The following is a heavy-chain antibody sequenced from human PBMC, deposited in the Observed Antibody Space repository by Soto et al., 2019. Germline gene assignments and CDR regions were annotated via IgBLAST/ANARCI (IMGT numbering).Heavy chain of an antibody. CDR3: ARSHNGDYYYYGMDV. CDR1: GYSFTSYW. V-gene: IGHV5-51*01. CDR2: IYPGDSDT. D-gene: IGHD7-27*01. J-gene: IGHJ6*02. Sequence: GGSLRLSCKGSGYSFTSYWIGWVRQMPGKGLEWMGIIYPGDSDTRYSPSFQGQVTISADKSISTAYLQWSSLKASDTAMYYCARSHNGDYYYYGMDVWGQGTTVTVSS.